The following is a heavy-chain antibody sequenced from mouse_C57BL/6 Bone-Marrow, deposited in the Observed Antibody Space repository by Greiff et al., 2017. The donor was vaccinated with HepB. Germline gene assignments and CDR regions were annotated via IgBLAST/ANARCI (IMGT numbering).Heavy chain of an antibody. Sequence: VKLQQPGAELVRPGSSVKLSCKASGYTFTSYWMDWVKQRPGQGLEWIGNIYPSDSETHYNQKFKDKATLTVDKSSSTAYMQLSSLTSEDSAVYYCARLWLLPMDYWGQGTSVTVSS. V-gene: IGHV1-61*01. J-gene: IGHJ4*01. CDR3: ARLWLLPMDY. CDR2: IYPSDSET. CDR1: GYTFTSYW. D-gene: IGHD2-2*01.